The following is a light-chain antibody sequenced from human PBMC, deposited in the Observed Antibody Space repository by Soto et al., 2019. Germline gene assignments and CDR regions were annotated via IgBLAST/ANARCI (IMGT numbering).Light chain of an antibody. CDR1: QSIRNM. CDR3: QQYNTYPFS. J-gene: IGKJ2*03. Sequence: DVQLTQSPYTLSASVGDSVNITCRASQSIRNMLAWYQQKPGKAPKIRIYLASTCETTVPSRFSGSGSGTEFTLTIGSLQSDDFATYSCQQYNTYPFSFGQGTKLEFK. V-gene: IGKV1-5*03. CDR2: LAS.